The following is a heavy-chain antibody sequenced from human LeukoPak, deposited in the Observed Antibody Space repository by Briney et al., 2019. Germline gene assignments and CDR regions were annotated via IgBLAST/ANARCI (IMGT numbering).Heavy chain of an antibody. D-gene: IGHD3-10*01. CDR2: IYYSGST. J-gene: IGHJ4*02. Sequence: SETLSLTRTVSGGSISSYYWSWIRQPPGKGLEWIGYIYYSGSTNYNPSLESRVTISVDTSKNQFSLKLSSVTAADTAVYYCARSGLLWFGESPFDYWGQGTLVTVSS. V-gene: IGHV4-59*01. CDR3: ARSGLLWFGESPFDY. CDR1: GGSISSYY.